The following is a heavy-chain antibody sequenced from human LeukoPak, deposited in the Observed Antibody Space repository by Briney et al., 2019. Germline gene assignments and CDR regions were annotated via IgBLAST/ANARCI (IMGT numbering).Heavy chain of an antibody. CDR2: ISSNGGST. J-gene: IGHJ4*02. CDR3: ARTYYSDWGFDN. Sequence: GGSLRLSCSASGFTFSSYAMHWVRQAPGKGLEYVSAISSNGGSTYYADSVKGRFTISRDNSKNTLYLQMNSLRAEDTAVYYCARTYYSDWGFDNWGQGTLVTVSS. V-gene: IGHV3-64*04. CDR1: GFTFSSYA. D-gene: IGHD4-11*01.